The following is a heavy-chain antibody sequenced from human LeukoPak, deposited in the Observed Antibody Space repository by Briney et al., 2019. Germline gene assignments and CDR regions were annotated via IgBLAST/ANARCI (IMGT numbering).Heavy chain of an antibody. CDR2: ISSSTYI. Sequence: GGSLRLSCAASGFTFSTYSMSWVRQAPGKGLEWVSSISSSTYIYYADSVKGRFTISRDNAKNSLYLQMNSLRAEDTAMYYCARAPSTVKYYFDSWGQGTLVTVSS. CDR3: ARAPSTVKYYFDS. CDR1: GFTFSTYS. D-gene: IGHD4-17*01. J-gene: IGHJ4*02. V-gene: IGHV3-21*01.